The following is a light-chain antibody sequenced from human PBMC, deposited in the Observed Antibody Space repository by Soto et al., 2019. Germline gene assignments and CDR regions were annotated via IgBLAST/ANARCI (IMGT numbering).Light chain of an antibody. Sequence: QSALTQPPSASGSPGQSVTISCTGTKNDIGVYDFVSWYQHHPGKAPRLIIYEVVQRPSGVPDRFSGSRSGNTASLTISGLQPEDEGDYYCSAYTARSTLVFGGGTKLTVL. J-gene: IGLJ3*02. CDR2: EVV. CDR1: KNDIGVYDF. CDR3: SAYTARSTLV. V-gene: IGLV2-8*01.